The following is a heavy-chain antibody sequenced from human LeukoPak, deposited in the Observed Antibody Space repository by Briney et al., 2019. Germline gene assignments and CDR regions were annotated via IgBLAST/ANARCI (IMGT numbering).Heavy chain of an antibody. CDR3: ARPGSQTLNAFDI. Sequence: SETLSLTCAVSGGSISSSNWWGWVRQPPVKGLEWIGEIYHSGSTNYNPSLKSRVTISVDKSKNQFSLKLSSVTAADTAVYYCARPGSQTLNAFDIWGQGTMVTVSS. J-gene: IGHJ3*02. CDR2: IYHSGST. CDR1: GGSISSSNW. V-gene: IGHV4-4*02. D-gene: IGHD3-10*01.